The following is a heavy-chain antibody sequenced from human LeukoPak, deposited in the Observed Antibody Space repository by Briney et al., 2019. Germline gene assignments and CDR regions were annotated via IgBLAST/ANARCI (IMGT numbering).Heavy chain of an antibody. Sequence: VASVKVSCKASGYTFFYYGVTWVRQVPGQGLEWMGWISVDNGKTNYAQKLQGGVTLTTDISTSTAYMELRSLRSDDTAVYYCARVDCSGDSCYSAGYWGQGTLVTVSS. D-gene: IGHD2-15*01. CDR2: ISVDNGKT. CDR1: GYTFFYYG. CDR3: ARVDCSGDSCYSAGY. J-gene: IGHJ4*02. V-gene: IGHV1-18*01.